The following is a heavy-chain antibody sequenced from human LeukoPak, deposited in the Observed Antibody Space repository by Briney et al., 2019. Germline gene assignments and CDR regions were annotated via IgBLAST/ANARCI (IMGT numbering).Heavy chain of an antibody. V-gene: IGHV1-2*02. D-gene: IGHD6-6*01. CDR1: GYNFIAYY. CDR2: INPNTGDT. J-gene: IGHJ4*02. Sequence: ASVKVSCKTSGYNFIAYYIHWVRQAPGQGLEWMGWINPNTGDTNYAQKFQGRVTMTRDTSISTAYMELSRLTSDDTAVYYCAPQVGVEARILYYFDYWGQGTLVTVSS. CDR3: APQVGVEARILYYFDY.